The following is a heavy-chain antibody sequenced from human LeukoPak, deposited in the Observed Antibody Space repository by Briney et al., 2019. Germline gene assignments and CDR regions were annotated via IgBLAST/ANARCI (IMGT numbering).Heavy chain of an antibody. CDR3: ARRSGGLLGTDAFDI. D-gene: IGHD7-27*01. V-gene: IGHV1-69*05. CDR2: IIPIFGTA. J-gene: IGHJ3*02. CDR1: GGTFSSYA. Sequence: ASVKVSCKASGGTFSSYAISWVRQAPGQGLEWMGGIIPIFGTANYAQKLQGRVTMTTDTSTSTAYMELRSLRSDDTAVYYCARRSGGLLGTDAFDIWGQGTMVTVSS.